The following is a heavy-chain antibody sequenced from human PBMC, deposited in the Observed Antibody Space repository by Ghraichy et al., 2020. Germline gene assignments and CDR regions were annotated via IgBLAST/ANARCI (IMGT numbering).Heavy chain of an antibody. D-gene: IGHD3-22*01. CDR2: IYYSGST. Sequence: SETLSLTCTVSGGSVSSGSYYWSWIRQPPGKGLEWIGYIYYSGSTNYNPSLKSRVTISVDTSKNQFSLKLSSVTAADTAVYYCARDPPPYYYDSSGLANTRVWGQGTMVTVSS. V-gene: IGHV4-61*01. CDR3: ARDPPPYYYDSSGLANTRV. J-gene: IGHJ3*01. CDR1: GGSVSSGSYY.